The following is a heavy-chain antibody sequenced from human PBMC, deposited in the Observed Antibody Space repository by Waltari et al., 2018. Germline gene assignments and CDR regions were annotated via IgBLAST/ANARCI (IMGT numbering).Heavy chain of an antibody. V-gene: IGHV4-59*01. Sequence: QVHLHESGPGLVRPSETLSLTCGAPGGSINHYYWNWIRQTPGKGLEWIGYVHYGGSTDYNPSLKGRVTMSLDTSRNQFSLRLQSVTAADTAVYYCARGTAYYRPADVFEFWGQGTTVIVSS. CDR1: GGSINHYY. CDR3: ARGTAYYRPADVFEF. D-gene: IGHD3-10*01. CDR2: VHYGGST. J-gene: IGHJ3*01.